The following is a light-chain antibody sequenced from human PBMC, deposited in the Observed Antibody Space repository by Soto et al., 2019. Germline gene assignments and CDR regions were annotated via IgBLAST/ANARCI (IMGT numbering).Light chain of an antibody. CDR1: QSIGSW. Sequence: DIQMTQSPSTLSASVGDRVTITCRASQSIGSWLAWYQQKPGKAPKLLIYKASSLETGVPSRFSGSGSWTEFTLTISSLQPDDFATYYCQQYNSYSRTFGQGTKVEIK. V-gene: IGKV1-5*03. CDR2: KAS. J-gene: IGKJ1*01. CDR3: QQYNSYSRT.